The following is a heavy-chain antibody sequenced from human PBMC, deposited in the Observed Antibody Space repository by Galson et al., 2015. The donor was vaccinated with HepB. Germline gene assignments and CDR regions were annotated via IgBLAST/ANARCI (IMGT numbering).Heavy chain of an antibody. Sequence: SVKVSCKASGGTFSSYTISWVRQAPGQGLEWMGRIIPILGIANYAQKFRGRVTITADKSTSTAYMELSSLRSEDTAVYYCARFYSSGWEPFDPWGQGTLVTVSP. D-gene: IGHD6-19*01. J-gene: IGHJ5*02. CDR2: IIPILGIA. V-gene: IGHV1-69*02. CDR3: ARFYSSGWEPFDP. CDR1: GGTFSSYT.